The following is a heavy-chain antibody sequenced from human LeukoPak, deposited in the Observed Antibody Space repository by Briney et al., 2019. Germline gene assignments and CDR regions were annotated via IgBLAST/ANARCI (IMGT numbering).Heavy chain of an antibody. V-gene: IGHV3-11*01. J-gene: IGHJ3*02. Sequence: GGSLRLSCAASGFTFSDYYMSWLRQAPGKGLEWVSYISNSGSTIYYADSVKGRFTISRDNAKNSLYLQMISLRAEDTAVYYCARQFAKHRDDSFDIWGQGTVVTVSS. D-gene: IGHD3-16*01. CDR3: ARQFAKHRDDSFDI. CDR1: GFTFSDYY. CDR2: ISNSGSTI.